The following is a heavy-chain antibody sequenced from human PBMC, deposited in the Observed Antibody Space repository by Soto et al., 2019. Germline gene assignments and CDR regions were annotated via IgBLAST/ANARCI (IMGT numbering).Heavy chain of an antibody. Sequence: EVQLLESGGGLVQPGGSLRLSCAASGFTFSSYAMSWVRQAPGKGLEWVSAISGSGGSTYYADSLKGRFTISRDNSKNTRYLQMNSLRAEDTAVYYCVRTVTYYMDVWGKGTTVTVSS. D-gene: IGHD4-4*01. CDR3: VRTVTYYMDV. CDR2: ISGSGGST. CDR1: GFTFSSYA. J-gene: IGHJ6*03. V-gene: IGHV3-23*01.